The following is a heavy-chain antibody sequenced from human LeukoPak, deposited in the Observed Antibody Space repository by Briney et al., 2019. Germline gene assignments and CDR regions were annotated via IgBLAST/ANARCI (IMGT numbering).Heavy chain of an antibody. J-gene: IGHJ4*02. CDR2: ISSSSSYI. V-gene: IGHV3-21*01. Sequence: GGSLRLSCAASGFSFSSNSMNWVRQAPGKGLECVSSISSSSSYIYYADSVKGRFTISRDNANNSLYLQMNSLRAEDTAVYYCASRGYTYGPIDYWGQGTLVTVSS. CDR1: GFSFSSNS. CDR3: ASRGYTYGPIDY. D-gene: IGHD5-18*01.